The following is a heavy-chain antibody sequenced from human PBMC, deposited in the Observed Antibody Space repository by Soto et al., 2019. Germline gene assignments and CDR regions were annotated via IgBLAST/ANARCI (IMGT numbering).Heavy chain of an antibody. J-gene: IGHJ6*03. CDR3: ARRNVDIVATKTPPYYYYYMDV. D-gene: IGHD5-12*01. CDR2: INAGNGNT. V-gene: IGHV1-3*01. CDR1: GYTFTSYA. Sequence: QVQLVQSGAEVKKPGASVKVSCKASGYTFTSYAMHWVRQAPGQRLEWMGWINAGNGNTKYSQKFQGRVTITRDTSESTAYMELSSLRSEDTAVYYCARRNVDIVATKTPPYYYYYMDVWGKGTTVTVSS.